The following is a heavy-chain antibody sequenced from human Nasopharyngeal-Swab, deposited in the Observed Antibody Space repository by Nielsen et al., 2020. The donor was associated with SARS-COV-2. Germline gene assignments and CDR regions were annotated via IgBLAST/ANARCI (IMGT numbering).Heavy chain of an antibody. CDR2: ISYDGSNK. D-gene: IGHD6-13*01. Sequence: VRQAPGKGLEWVVVISYDGSNKYYADSVKGRFTISRDNSKNALYLQMNSLRAEDTAVYYCARPLAAAGTGCDYWGQGTLVTVSS. CDR3: ARPLAAAGTGCDY. V-gene: IGHV3-30*03. J-gene: IGHJ4*02.